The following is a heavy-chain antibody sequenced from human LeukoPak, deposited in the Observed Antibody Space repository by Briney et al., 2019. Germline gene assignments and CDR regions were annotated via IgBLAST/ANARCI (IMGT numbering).Heavy chain of an antibody. Sequence: SETLSLTCAVYGGSFSGYYWSWIRRPPGKGLEWIGEINHSGSTNYNPSLKSRVTISVDTSKNQFSLKLSSVTAADTAVYYCARGRGRSYFDYWGQGTLVTVSS. CDR3: ARGRGRSYFDY. J-gene: IGHJ4*02. D-gene: IGHD3-10*01. CDR1: GGSFSGYY. CDR2: INHSGST. V-gene: IGHV4-34*01.